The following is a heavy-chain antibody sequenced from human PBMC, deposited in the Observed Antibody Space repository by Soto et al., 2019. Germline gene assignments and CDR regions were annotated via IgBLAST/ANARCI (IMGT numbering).Heavy chain of an antibody. J-gene: IGHJ4*02. CDR3: ARVESYGWFFDY. CDR2: LSGSGTTT. V-gene: IGHV3-23*01. D-gene: IGHD3-10*01. CDR1: GFTFSNHA. Sequence: GVSLRLSCRTPGFTFSNHAMAWVRQAPGKGLEWVSSLSGSGTTTYYVDSVKGRFTISRDNSNDTLNLQMSGLRADDTAVYFCARVESYGWFFDYWGQGALVTVSS.